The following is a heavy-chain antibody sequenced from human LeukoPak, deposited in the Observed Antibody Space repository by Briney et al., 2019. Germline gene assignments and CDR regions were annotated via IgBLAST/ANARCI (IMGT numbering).Heavy chain of an antibody. D-gene: IGHD2-2*01. CDR3: ARDACSSRICSAGGNWFDP. J-gene: IGHJ5*02. CDR2: INPSGGST. Sequence: ASVKVSCKASGYTFTSYYMHWVRQAPGLGLERMGIINPSGGSTDYAQKFQGRVTMTRDTSTSTVYMELSSLRSEDTAVYYCARDACSSRICSAGGNWFDPWGQGTLVTVSS. CDR1: GYTFTSYY. V-gene: IGHV1-46*01.